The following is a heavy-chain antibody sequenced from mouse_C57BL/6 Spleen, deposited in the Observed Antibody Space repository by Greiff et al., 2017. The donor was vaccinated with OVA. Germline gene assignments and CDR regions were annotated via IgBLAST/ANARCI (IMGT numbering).Heavy chain of an antibody. CDR1: GYAFSSSW. CDR3: SRSYGSYEDWYFDV. D-gene: IGHD1-1*02. V-gene: IGHV1-82*01. J-gene: IGHJ1*03. CDR2: IYPGDGDT. Sequence: QVQLQQSGPELVKPGASVKISCKASGYAFSSSWMNWVKQRPGKGLEWIGRIYPGDGDTNYNGKFKGKATLTADKSSSTAYMQLRSLTSEDSAVYFGSRSYGSYEDWYFDVWGTGTTVTVSS.